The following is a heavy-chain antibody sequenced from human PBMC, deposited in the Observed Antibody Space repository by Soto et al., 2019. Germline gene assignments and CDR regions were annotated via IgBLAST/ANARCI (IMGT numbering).Heavy chain of an antibody. V-gene: IGHV3-23*01. D-gene: IGHD2-2*01. CDR2: ISGSGGST. Sequence: EVQLLESGGGLVQPGGSLRLSCAASGFTFSSYAMSWVRQAPGKGLXXVSAISGSGGSTYYADSVKGRFTISRDNSKNTLYLQMNSLRAEDTAVYYCAKGSVVVPAAEIVWGQGTLVTVSS. CDR1: GFTFSSYA. J-gene: IGHJ4*02. CDR3: AKGSVVVPAAEIV.